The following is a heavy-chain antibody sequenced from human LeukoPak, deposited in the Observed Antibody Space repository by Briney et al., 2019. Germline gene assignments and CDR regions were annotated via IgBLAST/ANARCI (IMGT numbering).Heavy chain of an antibody. Sequence: GRSLRLSCAASGFTFSSYGMHWVRQAPGKGLEWVAVISYDGSNKYYADSVKGRFTISRDNSKNTLYLQMNSLRAEDTAVYYCAKAGLAQYYFDYWGQGTLVTVSS. J-gene: IGHJ4*02. CDR3: AKAGLAQYYFDY. CDR1: GFTFSSYG. D-gene: IGHD6-19*01. V-gene: IGHV3-30*18. CDR2: ISYDGSNK.